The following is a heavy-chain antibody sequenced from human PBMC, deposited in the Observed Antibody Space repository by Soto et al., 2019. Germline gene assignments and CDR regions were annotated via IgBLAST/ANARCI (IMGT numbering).Heavy chain of an antibody. D-gene: IGHD2-15*01. CDR3: ARTLYCSGGSCGDY. Sequence: SETLSLTCAVYGGSFSGYYWSWIRQPPGKGLEWIGEINHSGSTNYNPSLKSRVTISVDTSKNQFSLKLSSVTAADTAVYYCARTLYCSGGSCGDYWGQGTLVTVSS. J-gene: IGHJ4*02. CDR1: GGSFSGYY. CDR2: INHSGST. V-gene: IGHV4-34*01.